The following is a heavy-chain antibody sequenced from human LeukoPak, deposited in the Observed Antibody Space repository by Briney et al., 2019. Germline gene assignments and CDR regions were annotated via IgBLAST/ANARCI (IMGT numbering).Heavy chain of an antibody. CDR1: GGSISSYY. Sequence: SETLSLTCTVSGGSISSYYWGWIRQPPGKGLEWIGSIYYSGSTYYNPSLKSRVTISVDTSKNQFSLKLSSVTAADTAVYYCARGGLLSIAARLFDYWGQGTLVTVSS. CDR3: ARGGLLSIAARLFDY. CDR2: IYYSGST. V-gene: IGHV4-39*07. D-gene: IGHD6-6*01. J-gene: IGHJ4*02.